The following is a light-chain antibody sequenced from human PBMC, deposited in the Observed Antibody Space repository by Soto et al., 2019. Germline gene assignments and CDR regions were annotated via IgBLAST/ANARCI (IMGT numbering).Light chain of an antibody. CDR3: QQSYSTLLT. CDR1: QSISSY. V-gene: IGKV1-39*01. J-gene: IGKJ4*01. Sequence: DIQMTQSPSSLSASVGDRVTITCRASQSISSYLNWYQQKPGKAPKLLIYAASSLQSGVPSRFSGSGSGKDFTRTISSLQPEDFATYSCQQSYSTLLTFGGGTKVEIK. CDR2: AAS.